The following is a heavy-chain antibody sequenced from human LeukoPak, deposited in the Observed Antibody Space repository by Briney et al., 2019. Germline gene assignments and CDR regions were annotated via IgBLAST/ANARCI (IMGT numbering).Heavy chain of an antibody. CDR2: IKSKTDGGTT. J-gene: IGHJ5*02. CDR1: GFTFSNAW. Sequence: KPGGSLRLSCAASGFTFSNAWMSWVRQAPGKGPEWVGRIKSKTDGGTTDYAAPVKGRFTISRDDSKNTLYLQMNSLKTEDPTVYYCTTDSRINMIAGPWFDPWGQGTLVTVSS. D-gene: IGHD3-22*01. CDR3: TTDSRINMIAGPWFDP. V-gene: IGHV3-15*01.